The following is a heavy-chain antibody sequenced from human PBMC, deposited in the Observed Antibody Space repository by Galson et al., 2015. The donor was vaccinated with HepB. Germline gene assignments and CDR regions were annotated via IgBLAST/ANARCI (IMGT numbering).Heavy chain of an antibody. CDR1: GGSISSSTYF. D-gene: IGHD1-26*01. CDR2: ISNRGNT. Sequence: PLSLTCAVSGGSISSSTYFCNWFRQHPGKGLEWIGYISNRGNTNHNPSLKSRITISADTSKNQFSLKLSSMTAADTAVYYCARAPYTGSFGYFDLWGRGSLVTVST. J-gene: IGHJ2*01. V-gene: IGHV4-31*11. CDR3: ARAPYTGSFGYFDL.